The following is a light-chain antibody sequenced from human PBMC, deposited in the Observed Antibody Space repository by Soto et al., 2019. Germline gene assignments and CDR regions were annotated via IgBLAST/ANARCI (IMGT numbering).Light chain of an antibody. CDR1: SSDIGAYNY. CDR3: SSYPTFTTRV. V-gene: IGLV2-14*01. J-gene: IGLJ1*01. Sequence: QSALTQPASVSGSPGQSITISCTGTSSDIGAYNYVSWFQQHPGKAPKLMIYDVSNRPSGVSKRFSVYKSGNTASLTISGLQTDDEADYYCSSYPTFTTRVFGTGTKLTVL. CDR2: DVS.